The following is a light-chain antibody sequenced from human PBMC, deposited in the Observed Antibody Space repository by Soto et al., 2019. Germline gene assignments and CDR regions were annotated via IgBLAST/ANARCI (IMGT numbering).Light chain of an antibody. Sequence: DIQMTQSPSTLSASVGDRVTITCRASQSISSWLAWYQQKPGKAPKLLIYKASSLESGVPSGFSGSGSGTEFTLTISSLQPDDFATYYCQQYRTFGQGTKLEIK. CDR2: KAS. CDR3: QQYRT. J-gene: IGKJ2*01. CDR1: QSISSW. V-gene: IGKV1-5*03.